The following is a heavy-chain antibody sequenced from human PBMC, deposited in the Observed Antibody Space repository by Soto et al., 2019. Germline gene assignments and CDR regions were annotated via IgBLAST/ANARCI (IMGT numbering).Heavy chain of an antibody. CDR1: GFTFSSYS. Sequence: GGSLRLSCAASGFTFSSYSMNRVRQAPGKGLEWVSYISSSSSTIYYADSVKGRFTISRDNAKNSLYLQMNSLRAEDTAVYYCARDSGYSYGPLDYWGQGTLVTVSS. D-gene: IGHD5-18*01. J-gene: IGHJ4*02. CDR3: ARDSGYSYGPLDY. V-gene: IGHV3-48*01. CDR2: ISSSSSTI.